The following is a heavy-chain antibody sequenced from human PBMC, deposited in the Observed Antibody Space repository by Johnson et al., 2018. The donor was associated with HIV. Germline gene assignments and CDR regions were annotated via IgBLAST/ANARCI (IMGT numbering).Heavy chain of an antibody. CDR1: GFTFSNAW. J-gene: IGHJ3*02. CDR2: IKSRTDGGTT. V-gene: IGHV3-15*05. D-gene: IGHD1-26*01. Sequence: MQLVESGGGLVNPGGSLTLSCAASGFTFSNAWMSWVRQAPGKGLEWVGQIKSRTDGGTTDYGAPVKGRFTISRNDSENTLRLQMNSLRAEDTALYYCARDWSPWGIVGVVGAFDIWGQGTMVTVSA. CDR3: ARDWSPWGIVGVVGAFDI.